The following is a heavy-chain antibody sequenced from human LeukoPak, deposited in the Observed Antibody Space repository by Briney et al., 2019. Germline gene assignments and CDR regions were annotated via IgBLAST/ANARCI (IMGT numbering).Heavy chain of an antibody. V-gene: IGHV5-51*01. J-gene: IGHJ6*03. CDR1: GYSFTSYW. CDR3: ARHILVGATTYYYYYMDV. CDR2: IYPGDSDT. Sequence: GESLKISCKGSGYSFTSYWIGWVRQMPGKGLEWMGIIYPGDSDTRYSPSFQGQVTISAEKSISTAYLQWSSLRASDTAMYYCARHILVGATTYYYYYMDVWGKGTTVTISS. D-gene: IGHD1-26*01.